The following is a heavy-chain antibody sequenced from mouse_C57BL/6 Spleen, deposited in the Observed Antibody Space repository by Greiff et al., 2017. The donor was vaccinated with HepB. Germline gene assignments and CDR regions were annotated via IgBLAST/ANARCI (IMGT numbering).Heavy chain of an antibody. V-gene: IGHV5-9*01. CDR2: ISGGGGNH. CDR3: AQGEDSSVSFAY. D-gene: IGHD3-2*02. Sequence: VKLMESGGGLVKPGGSLKLSCAASGFNFSSYTMSWVRQTPEKRLGWVATISGGGGNHYYPDSVKGRFTIYIDNAKNTLYLQMSSMRSEDTALYYCAQGEDSSVSFAYWGQGTLVTVSA. CDR1: GFNFSSYT. J-gene: IGHJ3*01.